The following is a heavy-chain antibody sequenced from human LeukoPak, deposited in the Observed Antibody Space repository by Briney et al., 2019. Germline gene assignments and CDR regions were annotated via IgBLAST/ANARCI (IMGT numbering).Heavy chain of an antibody. CDR2: ISGSGGST. J-gene: IGHJ4*02. CDR3: AKDRAYYSDSSGYYLVRAYDY. D-gene: IGHD3-22*01. CDR1: GFTFSTYA. Sequence: GGSLRLSCAASGFTFSTYAMSWVRQAPGKGLEWVSGISGSGGSTFYADSVKGRFTISRDNSKNTLYLQMNSLRAEDTAVYYCAKDRAYYSDSSGYYLVRAYDYWGQGTLVTVSS. V-gene: IGHV3-23*01.